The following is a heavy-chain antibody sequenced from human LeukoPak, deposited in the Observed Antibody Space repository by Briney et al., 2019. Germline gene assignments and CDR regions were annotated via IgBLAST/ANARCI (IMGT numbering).Heavy chain of an antibody. CDR3: ARDSSIFGVF. D-gene: IGHD3-3*01. Sequence: PGGSPRLSCAASRFTFSSYWLSWVRQAPGKGLEWVANIKQDGSEKYYVDSVKGRFTISRDNAKDSLYLQMNSLRAEDTAVYYCARDSSIFGVFWGQGTLVTVSS. J-gene: IGHJ4*02. CDR1: RFTFSSYW. V-gene: IGHV3-7*01. CDR2: IKQDGSEK.